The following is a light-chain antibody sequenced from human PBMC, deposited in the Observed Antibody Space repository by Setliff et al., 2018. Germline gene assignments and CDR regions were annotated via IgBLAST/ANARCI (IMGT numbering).Light chain of an antibody. V-gene: IGLV1-40*01. CDR3: QSYDNSLSGSGL. J-gene: IGLJ1*01. CDR2: NDN. Sequence: QSVLTQPPSVSGAPGQRVTTSCTGSRSNIGAGYGVHWYQQFPGTAPKLLIYNDNNRPSGVPDRFSGSKSGTSASLAITGLQAEDEADYFCQSYDNSLSGSGLFGTGTKVTVL. CDR1: RSNIGAGYG.